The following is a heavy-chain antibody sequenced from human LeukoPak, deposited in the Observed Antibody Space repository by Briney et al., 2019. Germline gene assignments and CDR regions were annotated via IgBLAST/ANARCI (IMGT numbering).Heavy chain of an antibody. CDR3: ARGGLLDFRSGSLDY. Sequence: SQTLSLTCTVSGGSISSGDYYWSWIRQPPGKGLEWIGYIYYSGSTYYNPSLKSRVTISVDTSKNQFSLKLSSVTAADTAVYYCARGGLLDFRSGSLDYWGQGTLVTVSS. CDR2: IYYSGST. D-gene: IGHD3-3*01. V-gene: IGHV4-30-4*08. J-gene: IGHJ4*02. CDR1: GGSISSGDYY.